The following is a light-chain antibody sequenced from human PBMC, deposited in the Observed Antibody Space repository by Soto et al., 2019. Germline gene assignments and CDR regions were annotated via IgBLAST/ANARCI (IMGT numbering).Light chain of an antibody. J-gene: IGLJ3*02. CDR1: TGPVSPGHY. CDR3: LLSFSGAWV. V-gene: IGLV7-46*01. Sequence: QAVVTQEPSLTVSPGGTVTLTCGSSTGPVSPGHYPYWFQQMPGQAPKTVIYDAHNKHPWTPARFSGSLLGGKAALTLSGAQPEDEADYYCLLSFSGAWVFGGGTKLTVL. CDR2: DAH.